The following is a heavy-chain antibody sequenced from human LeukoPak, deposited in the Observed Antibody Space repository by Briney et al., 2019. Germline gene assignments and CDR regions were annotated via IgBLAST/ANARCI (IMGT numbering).Heavy chain of an antibody. CDR1: GGTISSYY. V-gene: IGHV4-59*01. Sequence: SETLSLTCTVSGGTISSYYWSWIRQPPGKGLEWIGYIYYSGSTNYNPSLKSRVTISVDTSKNQFSLKLSSVTAADTAVYYCAREGSSWYSADYWGQGTLVTVSS. J-gene: IGHJ4*02. CDR2: IYYSGST. D-gene: IGHD6-13*01. CDR3: AREGSSWYSADY.